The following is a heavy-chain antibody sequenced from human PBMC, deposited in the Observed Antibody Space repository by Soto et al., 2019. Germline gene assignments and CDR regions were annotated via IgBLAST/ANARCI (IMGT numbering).Heavy chain of an antibody. CDR3: ARGTYYDFWSGSVPDY. CDR2: ISSSSSYI. D-gene: IGHD3-3*01. Sequence: CGSLRLSCAASGFTFSSYSMNWFRQAPGKGLEWVSSISSSSSYIYYADSVKGRFTISRDNAKNSLYLQMNSLRAEDTAVYYCARGTYYDFWSGSVPDYWGQGTLVTVSS. CDR1: GFTFSSYS. J-gene: IGHJ4*02. V-gene: IGHV3-21*01.